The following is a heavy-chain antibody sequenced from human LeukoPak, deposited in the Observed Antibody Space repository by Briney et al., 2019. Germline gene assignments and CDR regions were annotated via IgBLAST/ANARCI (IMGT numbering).Heavy chain of an antibody. J-gene: IGHJ4*02. Sequence: QTGGSLRLSCAASGFTFSSYGMHWVRQAPGKGLEWVAFIRYDGSNKYYADSVKGRFTISRDNSKNTLYLQMNSLRAEDTAVYYCAKAQALQWELPYYFDYWGQGTLVTVSS. CDR3: AKAQALQWELPYYFDY. V-gene: IGHV3-30*02. D-gene: IGHD1-26*01. CDR1: GFTFSSYG. CDR2: IRYDGSNK.